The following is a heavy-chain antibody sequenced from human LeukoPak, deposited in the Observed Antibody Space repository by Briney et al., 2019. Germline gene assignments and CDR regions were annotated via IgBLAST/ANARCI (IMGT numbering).Heavy chain of an antibody. J-gene: IGHJ6*02. CDR3: ARLGGYCSADNCYSGFDYYYGMDV. Sequence: GESLQISCKASGYRFANYWIAWVRPMPGKGLDWMGITYPGDNDTRYSPSFQGQVTISADKSVNTAYLQWSSLKASDTAIYYCARLGGYCSADNCYSGFDYYYGMDVWGQGTTVTVSS. CDR1: GYRFANYW. D-gene: IGHD2-15*01. V-gene: IGHV5-51*01. CDR2: TYPGDNDT.